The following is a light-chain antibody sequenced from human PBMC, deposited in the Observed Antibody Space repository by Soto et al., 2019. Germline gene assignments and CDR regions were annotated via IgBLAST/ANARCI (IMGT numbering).Light chain of an antibody. J-gene: IGLJ1*01. CDR3: CSYDGASTYV. V-gene: IGLV2-23*01. CDR2: EGT. Sequence: QSVLTQPASVSGSTGQSITISCTGTTSFGGTYYFVSWYQQHPGKAPQVVIYEGTKRPSGISSRFSGSTSGSTASLTISGLQSEDEADYYCCSYDGASTYVFGTGTQLSVL. CDR1: TSFGGTYYF.